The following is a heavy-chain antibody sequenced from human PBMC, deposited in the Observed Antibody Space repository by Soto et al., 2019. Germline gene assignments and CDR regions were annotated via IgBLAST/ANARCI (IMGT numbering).Heavy chain of an antibody. Sequence: RGSLRLSCSASGFNLKDYGMHWVRQAPGKGLEQVAASTYVGGTPYYAQSVKGRFTVSRDNSKNTLYLQMGSLRPEDTGTYFCVKDYSHGRFPDYWGQGTLVTVSS. V-gene: IGHV3-64D*06. CDR3: VKDYSHGRFPDY. CDR1: GFNLKDYG. J-gene: IGHJ4*02. CDR2: STYVGGTP. D-gene: IGHD1-26*01.